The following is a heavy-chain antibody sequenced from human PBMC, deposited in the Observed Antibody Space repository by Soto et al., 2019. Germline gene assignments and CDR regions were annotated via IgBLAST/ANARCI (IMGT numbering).Heavy chain of an antibody. D-gene: IGHD2-8*01. CDR2: IYYSGST. Sequence: SETLSLTCTVSGGSISSSSYYWVWIRQPPGKGLEWIGSIYYSGSTYYNPSLKSRVTISVDTSKNQFSLKLSSVTAADTAAYYCARGWDCTNGVCFGAPYYFDYWGQGTLVTVSS. V-gene: IGHV4-39*07. CDR1: GGSISSSSYY. CDR3: ARGWDCTNGVCFGAPYYFDY. J-gene: IGHJ4*02.